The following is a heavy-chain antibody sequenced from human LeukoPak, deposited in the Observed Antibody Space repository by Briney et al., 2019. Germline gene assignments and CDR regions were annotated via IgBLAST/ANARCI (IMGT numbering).Heavy chain of an antibody. D-gene: IGHD3-10*01. CDR2: IYYSGST. CDR1: GGSISSYY. J-gene: IGHJ4*02. CDR3: ARWGDYYGSGSFDY. Sequence: SETLSLTCTVSGGSISSYYWSWIRQPPGKGLEGIGYIYYSGSTNYNPSLKSRVTISADTSKNQFSLKLSSVTAADTAVYYCARWGDYYGSGSFDYWGQGTLVTVSS. V-gene: IGHV4-59*01.